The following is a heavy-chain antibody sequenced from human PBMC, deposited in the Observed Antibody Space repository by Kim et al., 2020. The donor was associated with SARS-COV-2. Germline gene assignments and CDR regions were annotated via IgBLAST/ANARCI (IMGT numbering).Heavy chain of an antibody. J-gene: IGHJ4*02. V-gene: IGHV7-4-1*01. CDR1: GYAFTNFG. Sequence: ASVKVSCKASGYAFTNFGINWVRQVPGQGLEWMGGINPNTGNPTYAPGFTGRFVFYLDTSVNTAYLQISSLRAEDTAVYYCARGLEGHRALVESCWGQGTLVTVSS. CDR3: ARGLEGHRALVESC. CDR2: INPNTGNP. D-gene: IGHD2-21*01.